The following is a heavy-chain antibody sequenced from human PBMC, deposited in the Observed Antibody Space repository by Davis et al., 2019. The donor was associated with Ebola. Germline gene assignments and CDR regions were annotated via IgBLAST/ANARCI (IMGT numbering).Heavy chain of an antibody. CDR3: ARGPRRPSGYCSSTSCYRPSMNWFDP. Sequence: PSETLSLTCTVSGGSISSYYWSWIRQPPGKGLEWIGEINHSGSTNYNPSLKSRVTISVDTSKNQFSLKLSSVTAADTAVYYCARGPRRPSGYCSSTSCYRPSMNWFDPWGQGTLVTVSS. CDR1: GGSISSYY. CDR2: INHSGST. D-gene: IGHD2-2*01. J-gene: IGHJ5*02. V-gene: IGHV4-34*01.